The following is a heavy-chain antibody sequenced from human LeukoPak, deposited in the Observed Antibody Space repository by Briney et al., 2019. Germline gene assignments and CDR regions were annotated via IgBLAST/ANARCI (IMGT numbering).Heavy chain of an antibody. J-gene: IGHJ5*02. CDR3: ARKGYCSGGSCYRWFDP. CDR1: GGSFSGYY. CDR2: INHSGST. D-gene: IGHD2-15*01. V-gene: IGHV4-34*01. Sequence: PSETLSLTCAVDGGSFSGYYWSWIRQPPGKGLEWIGVINHSGSTNYNPSLKSRVTISVDTSKNQFSLKLSSVTAADTAVYYCARKGYCSGGSCYRWFDPWGQGTLVTVSS.